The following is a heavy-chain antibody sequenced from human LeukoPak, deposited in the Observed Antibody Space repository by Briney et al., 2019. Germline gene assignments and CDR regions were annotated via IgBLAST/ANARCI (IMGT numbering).Heavy chain of an antibody. V-gene: IGHV5-51*01. CDR1: GYSFTSYW. CDR2: IYPVDSDT. CDR3: ARRAPLSGESLDN. D-gene: IGHD4-17*01. Sequence: GESLKISCKGSGYSFTSYWIGWMRQMPGKGLEWMGIIYPVDSDTRYSPSFQGQAAFSAHKSISTAYLQWSSLKASDTAMYYCARRAPLSGESLDNWGQGTLVTVSS. J-gene: IGHJ4*02.